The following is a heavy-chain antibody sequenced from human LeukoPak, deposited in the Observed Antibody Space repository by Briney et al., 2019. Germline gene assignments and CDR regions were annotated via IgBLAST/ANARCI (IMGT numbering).Heavy chain of an antibody. J-gene: IGHJ6*02. Sequence: GGSLRLSCAASGFTFSSYAMHWVRQAPGKGLEWVAVISYDGSNKYYADSVKGRFTISRDNSKNTLYLQMNSLRAEDTAVYYCAKSIVVVPQDGMDVWGQGTTVTVSS. CDR2: ISYDGSNK. D-gene: IGHD2-2*01. CDR1: GFTFSSYA. V-gene: IGHV3-30*04. CDR3: AKSIVVVPQDGMDV.